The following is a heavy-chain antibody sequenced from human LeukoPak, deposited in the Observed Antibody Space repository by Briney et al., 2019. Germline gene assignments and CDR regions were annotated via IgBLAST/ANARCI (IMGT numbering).Heavy chain of an antibody. J-gene: IGHJ5*02. Sequence: SETLSLTCTVSGGSISSYYWSWIRQPPGKGLEWIGYIYYSGSTNYNPSLKSRVTISVDTSKNQFSLKLSSVTAADTAVYYCARLGLMNWFDPWGQGTLATVSS. CDR3: ARLGLMNWFDP. D-gene: IGHD3-16*01. CDR1: GGSISSYY. CDR2: IYYSGST. V-gene: IGHV4-59*01.